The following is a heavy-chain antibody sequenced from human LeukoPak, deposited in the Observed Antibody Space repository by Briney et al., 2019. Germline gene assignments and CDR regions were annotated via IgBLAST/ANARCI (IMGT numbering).Heavy chain of an antibody. V-gene: IGHV3-9*01. CDR3: ARRYMDV. Sequence: PGGSLRLSCAASGFTFDDYAMHWVRQAPGKGLEWVSGISWNSGSIGYADSVKGRFTISRDNAKNSLYLQMNSLRAEDTAVYYCARRYMDVWGKGTTVTVSS. J-gene: IGHJ6*03. CDR2: ISWNSGSI. CDR1: GFTFDDYA.